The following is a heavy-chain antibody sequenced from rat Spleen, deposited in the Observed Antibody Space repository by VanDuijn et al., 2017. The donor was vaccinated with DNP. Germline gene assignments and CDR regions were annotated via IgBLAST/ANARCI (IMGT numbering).Heavy chain of an antibody. V-gene: IGHV5-7*01. CDR2: ISYDGSST. CDR3: ARLKWSMDA. J-gene: IGHJ2*01. D-gene: IGHD1-3*01. CDR1: GFTFSDYN. Sequence: EVQLVESGGGLVQPGRSLKLSCAASGFTFSDYNMAWVRQAPKKGLEWVATISYDGSSTYYRDSVKGRFTISRDNAKSTLYLQMDSLRSEDTATYYCARLKWSMDAWGQGVMVTVSS.